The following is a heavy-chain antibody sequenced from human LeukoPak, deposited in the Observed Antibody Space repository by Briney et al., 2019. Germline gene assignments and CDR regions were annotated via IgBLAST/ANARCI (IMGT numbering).Heavy chain of an antibody. CDR1: GGTFSSYA. J-gene: IGHJ4*02. V-gene: IGHV1-46*01. D-gene: IGHD3-10*01. CDR2: INPSGGST. Sequence: VASVKVSCKASGGTFSSYAISWVRQAPGQGLEWMGIINPSGGSTSYAQKFQGRVTMTRDTSTSTVYMELSSLRSEDTAVYYCARDGSYYYGSGSYYKSGYFDYWGQGTLVTVS. CDR3: ARDGSYYYGSGSYYKSGYFDY.